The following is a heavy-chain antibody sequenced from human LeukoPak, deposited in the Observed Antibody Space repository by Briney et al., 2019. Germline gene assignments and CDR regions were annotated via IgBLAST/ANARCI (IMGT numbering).Heavy chain of an antibody. D-gene: IGHD1-26*01. Sequence: GGSLRLSCAAPGFTSSSYWMSWVRQAPGKGLEWVANIKQVGSEKYYVDSVKGRFTISRDNAKNSLYLQMDSLRAEDTAVYYCARGVGATETDAFDIWGQGTMVTVSS. J-gene: IGHJ3*02. CDR2: IKQVGSEK. CDR1: GFTSSSYW. CDR3: ARGVGATETDAFDI. V-gene: IGHV3-7*01.